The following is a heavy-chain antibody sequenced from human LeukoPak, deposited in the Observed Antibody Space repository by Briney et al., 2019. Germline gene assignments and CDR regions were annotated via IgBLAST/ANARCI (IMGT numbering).Heavy chain of an antibody. D-gene: IGHD1-7*01. V-gene: IGHV4-34*01. J-gene: IGHJ6*02. Sequence: SETLSLTCAVYGGSFSGYYWSWIRQPPGKGLEWIGEINHSGSTNYNPSLKSRVTISVDTSKNQFSLKLSSVTATDTAVYYCASQYNWNFGYYYGMDVWGQGTTVTVSS. CDR2: INHSGST. CDR3: ASQYNWNFGYYYGMDV. CDR1: GGSFSGYY.